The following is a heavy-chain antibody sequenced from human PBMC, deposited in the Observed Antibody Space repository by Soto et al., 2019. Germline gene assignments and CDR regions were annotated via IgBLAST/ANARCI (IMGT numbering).Heavy chain of an antibody. D-gene: IGHD2-15*01. CDR1: GGSISSGGYY. Sequence: PSETLSLTCTVSGGSISSGGYYWSWIRQHPGKGLEWIGYIYYSGSTYYNPSLKSRVTISVDTSKNQFSLKLSSVTAADTAVYYCARLGSCSGGRCYSFYGMDVWGQGTTVNVSS. CDR2: IYYSGST. J-gene: IGHJ6*02. V-gene: IGHV4-31*03. CDR3: ARLGSCSGGRCYSFYGMDV.